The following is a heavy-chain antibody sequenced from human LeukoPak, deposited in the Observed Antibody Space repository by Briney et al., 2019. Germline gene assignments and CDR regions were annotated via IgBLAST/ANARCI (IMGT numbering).Heavy chain of an antibody. CDR1: GFTFSTFG. CDR3: ARDAVLGYGSGTAPPHAFDI. J-gene: IGHJ3*02. D-gene: IGHD3-10*01. CDR2: ISSGSYI. Sequence: GGALRLSCAASGFTFSTFGMIWVRQAPGKGLEWISSISSGSYIYYADSVKGRFTISRDNAKNSLYLQMNSLRAEDTAVYYCARDAVLGYGSGTAPPHAFDIWGQGTMVTVSS. V-gene: IGHV3-21*01.